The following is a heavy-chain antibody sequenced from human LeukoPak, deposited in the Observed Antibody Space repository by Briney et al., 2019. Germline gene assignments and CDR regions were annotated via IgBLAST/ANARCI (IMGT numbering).Heavy chain of an antibody. V-gene: IGHV4-34*01. D-gene: IGHD5-18*01. CDR2: INHSGST. J-gene: IGHJ4*02. CDR3: ARGAEDVDTAMVTRLTFDY. CDR1: GGSFSGYY. Sequence: KPSETLSLTCAVYGGSFSGYYWSWIRQPPGKGLEWIGEINHSGSTNYNPSLKSRVTISVDTSKNQFSLKLSSVTAADTAVYYCARGAEDVDTAMVTRLTFDYWGQGTLVTVSS.